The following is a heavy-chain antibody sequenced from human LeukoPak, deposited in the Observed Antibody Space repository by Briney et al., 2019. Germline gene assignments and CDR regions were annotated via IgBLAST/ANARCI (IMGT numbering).Heavy chain of an antibody. D-gene: IGHD3-10*01. CDR1: GYTFTSYG. V-gene: IGHV1-18*01. J-gene: IGHJ4*02. CDR2: ISAYNGNT. CDR3: ARGERYYGSGSYYGY. Sequence: EASVTVSCKASGYTFTSYGISWVRQAPGQGLEWMGWISAYNGNTNYAQKLQGRVTMTTDTSTSTAYMELRSLRSDDTAVYYCARGERYYGSGSYYGYWGQGTLVTVSS.